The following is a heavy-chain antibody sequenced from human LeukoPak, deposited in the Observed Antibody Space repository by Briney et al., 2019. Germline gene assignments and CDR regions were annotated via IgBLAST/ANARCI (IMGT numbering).Heavy chain of an antibody. J-gene: IGHJ4*02. Sequence: SETLSLTCTVSGGSISSHYWSWIGNPAGKGLKWIGRIYYSGSTNYNPSLKSRVTISVDTSKNQFSLKLSSVTAADTAVYYCARAHSSGRTFDYWGQGTLVTVSS. CDR3: ARAHSSGRTFDY. CDR2: IYYSGST. D-gene: IGHD6-19*01. V-gene: IGHV4-59*11. CDR1: GGSISSHY.